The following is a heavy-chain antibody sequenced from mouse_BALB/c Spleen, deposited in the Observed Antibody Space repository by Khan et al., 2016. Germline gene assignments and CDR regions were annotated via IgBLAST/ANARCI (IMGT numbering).Heavy chain of an antibody. D-gene: IGHD2-13*01. CDR3: AKVRDDRVNAMDY. J-gene: IGHJ4*01. Sequence: QIQLVQSGPELKKPGETVKISCKASGYTFTNYGMNWVKQAPGKGLKWMCWINTYTGELTYAVDFKGRFAFSWETSTRTAKLQIYNHKNSNKGTYFEAKVRDDRVNAMDYWGQGTTVTVSS. CDR2: INTYTGEL. CDR1: GYTFTNYG. V-gene: IGHV9-1*02.